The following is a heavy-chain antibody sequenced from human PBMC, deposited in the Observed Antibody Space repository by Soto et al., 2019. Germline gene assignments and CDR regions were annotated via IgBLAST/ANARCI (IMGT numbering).Heavy chain of an antibody. V-gene: IGHV3-53*01. D-gene: IGHD1-26*01. CDR1: GFTVSSNY. CDR3: ARDLGGSYYYYYGMDV. Sequence: GGSLRVSCAASGFTVSSNYMSWVRQAPGKGLEWVSVIYSGGSTYYADSVKGRFTISRDNSKNTLYLQMNSLRAEDTAVYYCARDLGGSYYYYYGMDVWGQGTTVTVSS. J-gene: IGHJ6*02. CDR2: IYSGGST.